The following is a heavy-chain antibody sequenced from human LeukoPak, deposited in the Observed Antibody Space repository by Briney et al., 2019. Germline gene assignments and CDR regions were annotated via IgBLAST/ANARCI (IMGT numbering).Heavy chain of an antibody. V-gene: IGHV3-30*11. D-gene: IGHD6-6*01. Sequence: GGSLRLSCEASGFTFTNYAMHWVRQAPGKGLEWVAFISNDGDNKYYADSVKGRFTIARDNSKNTLYLHMSSLRADDTAVFYCARDVHYTSSKPGWPFDIWGQGTVVTASS. CDR2: ISNDGDNK. J-gene: IGHJ3*02. CDR3: ARDVHYTSSKPGWPFDI. CDR1: GFTFTNYA.